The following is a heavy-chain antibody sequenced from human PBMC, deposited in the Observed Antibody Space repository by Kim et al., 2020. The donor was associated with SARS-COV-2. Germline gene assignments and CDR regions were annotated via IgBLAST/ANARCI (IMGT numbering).Heavy chain of an antibody. CDR3: AGGTTDGMDV. CDR1: GGTFSSYA. J-gene: IGHJ6*02. V-gene: IGHV1-69*04. Sequence: SVKVSCKASGGTFSSYAISWVRQAPGQGLEWMGRIIPILGIGNYAQKFQGRVTIIADKSTSTAYMELSSLRSDDTAVYYCAGGTTDGMDVWGQGTTVTVSS. CDR2: IIPILGIG. D-gene: IGHD1-7*01.